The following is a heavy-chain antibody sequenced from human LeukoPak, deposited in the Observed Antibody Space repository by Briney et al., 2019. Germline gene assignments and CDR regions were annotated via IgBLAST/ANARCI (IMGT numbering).Heavy chain of an antibody. CDR2: VTRDAGST. V-gene: IGHV3-43*01. Sequence: PGGSLRLSCAASGFSFDDYSMHWVRQAPGKGLEWVSLVTRDAGSTFYADSAKGRFTISRDNSKNSLYLQMNSLRTEDTAFYYCAKGRHGYHYFDYWGQETLVTVSS. CDR1: GFSFDDYS. D-gene: IGHD5-24*01. J-gene: IGHJ4*02. CDR3: AKGRHGYHYFDY.